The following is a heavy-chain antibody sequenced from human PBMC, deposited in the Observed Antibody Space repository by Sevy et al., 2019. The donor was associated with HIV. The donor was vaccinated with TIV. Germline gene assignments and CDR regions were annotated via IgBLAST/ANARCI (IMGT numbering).Heavy chain of an antibody. D-gene: IGHD1-26*01. CDR2: ISSAGIYI. J-gene: IGHJ6*02. Sequence: GGSLRLSCAASGLTFISFSSSSMNWVRQAPGKGLEWVSSISSAGIYIYYADSMKGRFTISRDNAKSSVYLQMNSLRAEETAVYYCARNRGVGTSSYGMDVWGQGTTVTVSS. V-gene: IGHV3-21*01. CDR3: ARNRGVGTSSYGMDV. CDR1: GLTFISFSSSS.